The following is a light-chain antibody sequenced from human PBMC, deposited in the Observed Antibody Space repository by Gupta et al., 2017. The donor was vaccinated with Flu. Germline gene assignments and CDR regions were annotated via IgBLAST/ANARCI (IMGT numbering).Light chain of an antibody. CDR2: AAS. J-gene: IGKJ4*01. V-gene: IGKV1-39*01. CDR1: QSISRY. CDR3: QHRYSTSIT. Sequence: PSTLSASVRDRVTITCRESQSISRYLNWSQQKPGKAPKLLIYAASSAQRGVPSRFSGRDSGTDFTLTISRQQPEDFATYYCQHRYSTSITFGGGTKVEIK.